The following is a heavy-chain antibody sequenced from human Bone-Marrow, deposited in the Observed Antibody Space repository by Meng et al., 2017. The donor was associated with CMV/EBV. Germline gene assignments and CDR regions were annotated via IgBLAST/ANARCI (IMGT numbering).Heavy chain of an antibody. CDR3: ARDGIHCSSTSCYWARYYYYYGMDV. V-gene: IGHV1-8*01. J-gene: IGHJ6*02. Sequence: ASVKVSCKASGYTFSYYDIIWVRQASGQGLEWVGWMNPNRGNTAYAQKFQGRVTMTRDTSISTAYMELSRLRSDDTAVYYCARDGIHCSSTSCYWARYYYYYGMDVWGQGTTVTVSS. CDR2: MNPNRGNT. CDR1: GYTFSYYD. D-gene: IGHD2-2*01.